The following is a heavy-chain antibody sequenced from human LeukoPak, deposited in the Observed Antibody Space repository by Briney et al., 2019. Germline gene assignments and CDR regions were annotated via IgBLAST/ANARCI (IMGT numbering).Heavy chain of an antibody. V-gene: IGHV3-21*01. CDR3: AGINDYGDPTGAFDI. CDR2: ISSSSSYI. Sequence: GGSLRLSCAASGFTFSTYSMNWVRQAPGKGLEWVSSISSSSSYIHYADSVKGRFTISRDNAKNSLFLQMNSLRAEDTAVYYCAGINDYGDPTGAFDIWGQGTIVTVSS. D-gene: IGHD4-17*01. CDR1: GFTFSTYS. J-gene: IGHJ3*02.